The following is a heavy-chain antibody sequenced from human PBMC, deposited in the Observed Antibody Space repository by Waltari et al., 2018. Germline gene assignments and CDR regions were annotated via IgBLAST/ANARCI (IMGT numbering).Heavy chain of an antibody. D-gene: IGHD5-18*01. CDR1: GFTFDDYT. Sequence: EVQLVASGGVVVQPGGSLRLSCAASGFTFDDYTMHWVRQAPANGLEWVSLISWDGGSTYYADSVKGRFTISRDNSKNSLYLQMNSLRTEDTALYYCAKDGYSYGSAGEHVDVWGKGTTVTVSS. V-gene: IGHV3-43*01. J-gene: IGHJ6*04. CDR3: AKDGYSYGSAGEHVDV. CDR2: ISWDGGST.